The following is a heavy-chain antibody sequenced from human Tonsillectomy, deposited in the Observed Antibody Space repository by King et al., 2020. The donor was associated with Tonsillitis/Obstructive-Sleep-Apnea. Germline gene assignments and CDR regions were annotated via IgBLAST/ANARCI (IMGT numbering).Heavy chain of an antibody. V-gene: IGHV2-26*01. CDR3: ARIYFSSTSCYYYYYYGMDV. CDR2: IFSNDEK. J-gene: IGHJ6*02. D-gene: IGHD2-2*01. Sequence: VTLKESGPVLVKPTETLTLTCTVSGFSLSNARMGVSWIRQPPGKALEWLAHIFSNDEKSYSTSLKSRLTISKDISKSQVVLTMTNMDPVDTATYYCARIYFSSTSCYYYYYYGMDVWGQGTTVTVSS. CDR1: GFSLSNARMG.